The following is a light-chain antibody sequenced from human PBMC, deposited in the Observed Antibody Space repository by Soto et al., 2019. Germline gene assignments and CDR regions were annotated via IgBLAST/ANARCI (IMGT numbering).Light chain of an antibody. Sequence: EIVLTQSPATLSLSPGERATLSCRASQSVSSYLACYQQKPGQAPRLLIYGASTRATGIPARFSGSGSGTEFTLTISSLQSEDFAVYYCHQYNNWPRRFGQGTKVDIK. V-gene: IGKV3-15*01. J-gene: IGKJ1*01. CDR1: QSVSSY. CDR3: HQYNNWPRR. CDR2: GAS.